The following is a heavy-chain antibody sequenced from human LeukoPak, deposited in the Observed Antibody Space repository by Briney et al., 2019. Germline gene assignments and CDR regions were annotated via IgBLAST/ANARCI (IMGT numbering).Heavy chain of an antibody. CDR2: ISYDGTNK. Sequence: GGSLRLSCAASGFTFSSHAMHWVRQAPGKGLEWVAVISYDGTNKYYADSVKGRFTISRDNSKNTLYLQMNSLRAEDTAVYYCARTYDTSGLFYAFDIWGHGTMVTVSS. J-gene: IGHJ3*02. V-gene: IGHV3-30-3*01. CDR1: GFTFSSHA. CDR3: ARTYDTSGLFYAFDI. D-gene: IGHD3-22*01.